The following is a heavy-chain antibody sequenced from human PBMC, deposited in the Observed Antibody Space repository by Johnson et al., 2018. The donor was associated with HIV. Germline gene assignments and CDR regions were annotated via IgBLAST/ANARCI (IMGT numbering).Heavy chain of an antibody. V-gene: IGHV3-30-3*01. J-gene: IGHJ3*02. CDR1: GFIFSSYA. D-gene: IGHD5-12*01. CDR2: ISYDGSNK. Sequence: QMLLVESGGGAVRPGGSLRLSCAASGFIFSSYAMHWVRQAPGKGLEWVAVISYDGSNKYYADSVKGRFTISRDNSKNTLYLQMNSLRAEDTAVYYCASLYSGYDNDAFDIWGQGTMVTVSS. CDR3: ASLYSGYDNDAFDI.